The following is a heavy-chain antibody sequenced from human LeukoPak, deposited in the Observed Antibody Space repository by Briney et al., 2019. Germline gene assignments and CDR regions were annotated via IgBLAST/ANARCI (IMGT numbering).Heavy chain of an antibody. CDR2: ISGSSVAT. V-gene: IGHV3-23*01. D-gene: IGHD1-26*01. CDR3: AKGGTIVGATLDY. J-gene: IGHJ4*02. CDR1: GFSFSSYA. Sequence: GGSLRLSCLASGFSFSSYAMNWVRQAPGKGLEWVSVISGSSVATYYANSVRGRFTISRDNSKNTLYLQMNSLRAEDTAVYYCAKGGTIVGATLDYWGQGTLVTVSS.